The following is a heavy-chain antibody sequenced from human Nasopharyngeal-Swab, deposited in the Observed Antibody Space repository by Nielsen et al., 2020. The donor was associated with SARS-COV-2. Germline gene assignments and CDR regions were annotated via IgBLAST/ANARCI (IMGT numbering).Heavy chain of an antibody. J-gene: IGHJ6*02. CDR1: GFTFRDYS. Sequence: GGSLRLSCAASGFTFRDYSMNWVRQAPGKGLEWVSTIERYGTDIFHADSVKGRFSVFRDDANKSIYLQMRSLRAEDTAVYYCARGTVFGVANGMDVWGQGTTVTVSS. CDR2: IERYGTDI. D-gene: IGHD3-3*01. CDR3: ARGTVFGVANGMDV. V-gene: IGHV3-21*01.